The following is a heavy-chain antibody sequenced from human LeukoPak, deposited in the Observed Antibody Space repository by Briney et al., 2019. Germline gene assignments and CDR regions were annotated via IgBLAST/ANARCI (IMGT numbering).Heavy chain of an antibody. V-gene: IGHV4-39*01. CDR1: SDSISSSYDD. CDR3: ARLRSPNNYAAGRSHRNWFDP. CDR2: VYYSGST. Sequence: SETLSLTCTDSSDSISSSYDDWGWIRQPPGRGLEWFGSVYYSGSTYYNPSLRSRVTMYVDTSKNQFSLNLSSVTAANTAVYYCARLRSPNNYAAGRSHRNWFDPWGQGTLVTVSS. J-gene: IGHJ5*02. D-gene: IGHD3-10*01.